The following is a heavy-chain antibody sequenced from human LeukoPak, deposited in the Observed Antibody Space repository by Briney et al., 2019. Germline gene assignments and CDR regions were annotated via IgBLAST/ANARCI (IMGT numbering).Heavy chain of an antibody. CDR2: IDHHGTEE. Sequence: GGSLRLSCAASGFTFSNYWMNWFRQAPGKGLEWVANIDHHGTEENYVDSEKGRFTISRDNADDSLYLHMNSLRAEDTAVYCATDRDTRWQNRFDSWGQGTLVTVSS. CDR3: ATDRDTRWQNRFDS. D-gene: IGHD1-14*01. V-gene: IGHV3-7*01. J-gene: IGHJ4*02. CDR1: GFTFSNYW.